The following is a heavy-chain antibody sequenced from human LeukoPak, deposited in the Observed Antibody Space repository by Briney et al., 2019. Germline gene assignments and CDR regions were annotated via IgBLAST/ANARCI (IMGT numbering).Heavy chain of an antibody. CDR3: ARARFGYNRGPFDY. D-gene: IGHD5-24*01. Sequence: GGSLRLSCAASGFTFSNYAIHWVRQVPGKGLEWVAFISYDGSNKHYADSVKGRFTISRDNSKNTLYLQMNSLRPEDTAVYYCARARFGYNRGPFDYWGQGILVTVSS. CDR2: ISYDGSNK. J-gene: IGHJ4*02. V-gene: IGHV3-30-3*01. CDR1: GFTFSNYA.